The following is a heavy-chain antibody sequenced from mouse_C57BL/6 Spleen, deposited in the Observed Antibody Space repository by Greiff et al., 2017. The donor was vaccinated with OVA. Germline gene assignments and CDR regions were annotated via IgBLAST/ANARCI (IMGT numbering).Heavy chain of an antibody. CDR2: IDPTDSET. Sequence: VQLQQPGAELVRPGSSVKLSCKASGYTFTSYWMHWVKQRPIQGLEWIGNIDPTDSETLYNQKFKDKATLTVAKSSSTAYMQLISLTSEDSAVYYCARRLGYFGVWGTGTTVTVSS. CDR1: GYTFTSYW. J-gene: IGHJ1*03. V-gene: IGHV1-52*01. CDR3: ARRLGYFGV. D-gene: IGHD4-1*01.